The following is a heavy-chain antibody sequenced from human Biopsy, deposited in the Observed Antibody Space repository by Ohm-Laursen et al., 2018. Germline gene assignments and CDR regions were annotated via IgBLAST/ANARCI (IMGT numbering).Heavy chain of an antibody. V-gene: IGHV3-9*01. J-gene: IGHJ4*02. CDR1: GFTFENYA. D-gene: IGHD6-19*01. CDR3: AKASGYSSGWPIDY. Sequence: SLRLSCAASGFTFENYAMNWVRQAPGEGLEWVSGISWNSGSVVYADSVKGRFTISRDNAKNSLYLQMHSLRAEDTAFYYCAKASGYSSGWPIDYWGQGNLVTVSS. CDR2: ISWNSGSV.